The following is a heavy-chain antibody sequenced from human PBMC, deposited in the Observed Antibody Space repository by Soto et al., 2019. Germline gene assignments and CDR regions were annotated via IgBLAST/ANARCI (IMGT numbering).Heavy chain of an antibody. V-gene: IGHV4-4*02. CDR3: ARKGWRSGVVPRGALAP. D-gene: IGHD3-3*01. Sequence: SETLSLTCAVSGGSINSSNWWTWVRQTPGQGLEWIGEIYPSGTTNYNPSLKTRVTISLDKSTNQFSLRLTSVTAADTAVYYCARKGWRSGVVPRGALAPWGQGSLVTV. J-gene: IGHJ5*02. CDR1: GGSINSSNW. CDR2: IYPSGTT.